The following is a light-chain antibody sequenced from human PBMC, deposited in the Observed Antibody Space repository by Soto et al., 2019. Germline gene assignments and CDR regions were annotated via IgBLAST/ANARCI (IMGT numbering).Light chain of an antibody. J-gene: IGLJ1*01. CDR2: DVS. Sequence: QSALTQPASVSGSPGQSITISCTGTSSDVGGYNYVSWYQQHPGKAPKLMIYDVSNRPSGVSNRFSGSKSGNTASLTISGLQAEDEADYNCSSYTSSSTPVFGTGTKLTVL. V-gene: IGLV2-14*01. CDR3: SSYTSSSTPV. CDR1: SSDVGGYNY.